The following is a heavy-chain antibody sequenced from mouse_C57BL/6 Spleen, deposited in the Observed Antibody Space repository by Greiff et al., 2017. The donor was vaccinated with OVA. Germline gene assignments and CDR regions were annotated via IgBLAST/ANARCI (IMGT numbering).Heavy chain of an antibody. CDR2: IYPGDGDT. CDR1: GYAFSSYW. D-gene: IGHD1-1*02. Sequence: QVHVKQSGAELVKPGASVKISCKASGYAFSSYWMNWVKQRPGKGLEWIGQIYPGDGDTNYNGKFKGKATLTADKSSSTAYMQLSSLTSEDSAVYFCARFLSGGFYFDYWGQGTTLTVSS. CDR3: ARFLSGGFYFDY. J-gene: IGHJ2*01. V-gene: IGHV1-80*01.